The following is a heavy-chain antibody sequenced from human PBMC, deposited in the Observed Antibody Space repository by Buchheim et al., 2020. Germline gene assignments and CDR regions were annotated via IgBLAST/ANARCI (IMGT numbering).Heavy chain of an antibody. D-gene: IGHD3-16*01. CDR1: GYTFTGYY. J-gene: IGHJ4*02. CDR2: INPNSGGT. Sequence: QVQLVQSGAEVKKPGASVKVSCKASGYTFTGYYMHWVRQAPGQGLEWMGWINPNSGGTNYAQKFQGWVNMTRDTSISTAYMELSRLRSYDTAVYYCAREMITFGGVLRYYYFDYWGQGTL. V-gene: IGHV1-2*04. CDR3: AREMITFGGVLRYYYFDY.